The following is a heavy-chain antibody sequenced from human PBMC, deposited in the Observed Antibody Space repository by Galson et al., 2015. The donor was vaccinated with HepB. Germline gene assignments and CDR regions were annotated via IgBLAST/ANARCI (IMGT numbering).Heavy chain of an antibody. V-gene: IGHV3-49*03. J-gene: IGHJ6*03. Sequence: SLRLSCAASGFTFGDYAMSWFRQAPGKGLEWVGFIRSKAYGGTTEYAASVKGRFTISRDDSKSIAYLQMNSLKTEDTAVYYCTRDLRYGGYYYYYYMDVWGKGTTVTVSS. CDR1: GFTFGDYA. CDR2: IRSKAYGGTT. D-gene: IGHD4/OR15-4a*01. CDR3: TRDLRYGGYYYYYYMDV.